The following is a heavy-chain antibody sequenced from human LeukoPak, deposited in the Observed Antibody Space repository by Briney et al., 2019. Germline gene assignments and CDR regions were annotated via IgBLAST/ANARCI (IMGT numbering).Heavy chain of an antibody. D-gene: IGHD4-17*01. J-gene: IGHJ3*01. V-gene: IGHV1-2*02. CDR3: ARERNYGDYGNAFDV. CDR2: INPKGGVT. CDR1: GYTFTDYY. Sequence: ASVKVSCKASGYTFTDYYIHWMRQAPGQGLEWMGWINPKGGVTTYAQKFQGRVTMTRDTSITTAYMELTRLRSDDTTIYYCARERNYGDYGNAFDVWGQGTKVTVSS.